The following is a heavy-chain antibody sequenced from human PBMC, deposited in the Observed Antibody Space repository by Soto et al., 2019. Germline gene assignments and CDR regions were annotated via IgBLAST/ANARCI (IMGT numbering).Heavy chain of an antibody. D-gene: IGHD3-22*01. V-gene: IGHV3-30*03. J-gene: IGHJ4*02. CDR3: ARDGNYYDSSGPCLAY. Sequence: QVQLVESGGGVVQPGRSLRLSCAASGFTFSSYGMHWVRQAPGKGLEWVAVISYDGSNKYYADSVKGRFTISRDNSKNTLYLQMNSLRAEDTAVYYCARDGNYYDSSGPCLAYWGQGTLVTVSS. CDR1: GFTFSSYG. CDR2: ISYDGSNK.